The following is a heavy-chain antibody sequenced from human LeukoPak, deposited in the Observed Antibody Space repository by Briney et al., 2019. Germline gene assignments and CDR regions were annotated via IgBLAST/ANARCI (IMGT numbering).Heavy chain of an antibody. V-gene: IGHV6-1*01. CDR2: IYFRSEWYS. J-gene: IGHJ5*02. D-gene: IGHD6-13*01. Sequence: SQTLSLTCAISGDSVSSSNAAWNWIRQSPSRGLEWLGRIYFRSEWYSEYALSVKSRITINPDTPKNHFSLHLKSVTPEDTAVYYCARGSYSSAWYWFDPWGQGILVTVSS. CDR1: GDSVSSSNAA. CDR3: ARGSYSSAWYWFDP.